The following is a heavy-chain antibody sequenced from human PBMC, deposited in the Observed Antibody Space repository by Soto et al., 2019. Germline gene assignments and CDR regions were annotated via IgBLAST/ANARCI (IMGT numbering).Heavy chain of an antibody. CDR2: IIPIFGTA. CDR1: GGTFSSYA. J-gene: IGHJ5*02. Sequence: QVQLVQSGAEVKKPGSSVKVSCKASGGTFSSYAISWVRQAPGQGLEWMGGIIPIFGTANYAQKFQGRVTITAEKSTSTAYMELSSLGAEDTAVYYCASGYSSGPPHWFDPWGQGTLVTVSS. D-gene: IGHD5-18*01. V-gene: IGHV1-69*06. CDR3: ASGYSSGPPHWFDP.